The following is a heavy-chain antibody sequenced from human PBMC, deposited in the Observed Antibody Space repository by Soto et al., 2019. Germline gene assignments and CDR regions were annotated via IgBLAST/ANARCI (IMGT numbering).Heavy chain of an antibody. CDR2: ISAYNGNT. Sequence: QVQLVQSGAELKKPGASVKVSCKASGYTFRNYGINWVRHAPGQGLEWMGWISAYNGNTKYAQKFQGRVTMATDTPTSTAYMELRSLKSDDTAVYYCARDGRQFVPNSDNFEVWGQGTTVTVSA. D-gene: IGHD6-6*01. CDR1: GYTFRNYG. CDR3: ARDGRQFVPNSDNFEV. J-gene: IGHJ3*01. V-gene: IGHV1-18*01.